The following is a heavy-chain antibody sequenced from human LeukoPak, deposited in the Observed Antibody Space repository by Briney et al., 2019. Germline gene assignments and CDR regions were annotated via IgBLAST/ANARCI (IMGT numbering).Heavy chain of an antibody. J-gene: IGHJ4*02. CDR2: MNPNSGNT. Sequence: ASVKVSCKASGYTFTSYDINWVRQATGQGLEWMGWMNPNSGNTGYAQKFQGRVTMTRNTSISTAYMELSSLRSEDTAVYYCARGGYYYDSSGHYYEWAVDYWGQGTLVTVSS. CDR3: ARGGYYYDSSGHYYEWAVDY. V-gene: IGHV1-8*01. D-gene: IGHD3-22*01. CDR1: GYTFTSYD.